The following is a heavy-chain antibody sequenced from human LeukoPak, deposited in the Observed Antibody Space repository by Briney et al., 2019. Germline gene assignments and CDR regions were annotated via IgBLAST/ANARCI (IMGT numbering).Heavy chain of an antibody. D-gene: IGHD2-2*01. CDR1: GYSFTSYW. V-gene: IGHV5-51*01. CDR2: IDPGDSDT. J-gene: IGHJ3*02. CDR3: ARQTGVVVVPAAIAFDI. Sequence: GESLKISCKGSGYSFTSYWIGWVRQMPGKGLEWMGIIDPGDSDTRYSPSFQGQVTISADKSISTAYLQWSSLKASDTAMYYCARQTGVVVVPAAIAFDIWGQGTMVTVSS.